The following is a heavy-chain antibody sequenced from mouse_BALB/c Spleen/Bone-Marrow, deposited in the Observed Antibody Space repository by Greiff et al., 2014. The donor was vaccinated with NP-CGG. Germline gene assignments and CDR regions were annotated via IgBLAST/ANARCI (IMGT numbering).Heavy chain of an antibody. J-gene: IGHJ2*01. CDR2: INSNGGST. V-gene: IGHV5-6-3*01. CDR3: VRGNYGNYVDYFDF. Sequence: EVQVVESGGGLVQPGGSLKLSCAASGFTFSNYGTSWVRQTPDKRLELVATINSNGGSTYYPDSVKGRFTISRDTAKNTLYLQMSSLKSEETAMYYCVRGNYGNYVDYFDFWGQGTTLTVSS. CDR1: GFTFSNYG. D-gene: IGHD2-1*01.